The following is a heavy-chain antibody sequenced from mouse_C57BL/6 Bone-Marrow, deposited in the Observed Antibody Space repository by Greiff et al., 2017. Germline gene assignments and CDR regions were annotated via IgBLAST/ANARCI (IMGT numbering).Heavy chain of an antibody. J-gene: IGHJ4*01. Sequence: EVQLQQSGPELVKPGASVKISCKASGYTFTDYYMNWVKQSHGKSLEWIGDINPNNGGTSYNQKFKGKATLTVDKSSSTAYMELRSLTSEDSAVSYCARDDSNYAYAMDYWGQGTSVTVSS. CDR1: GYTFTDYY. CDR3: ARDDSNYAYAMDY. CDR2: INPNNGGT. V-gene: IGHV1-26*01. D-gene: IGHD2-5*01.